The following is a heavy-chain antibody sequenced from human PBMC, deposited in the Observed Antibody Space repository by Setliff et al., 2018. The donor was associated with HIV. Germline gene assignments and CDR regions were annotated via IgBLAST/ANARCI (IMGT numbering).Heavy chain of an antibody. CDR2: IHHSGSS. Sequence: SETLSLTCAVFGGSFTDIGGSFTDYYWTWIRQPPGKGLEWIGYIHHSGSSDYTPSLRSRVTMSVDTSKNQFSLKLTSVTAADTAVYYCAREHDYSNYRRLDSWGQGILVTVSS. V-gene: IGHV4-61*08. D-gene: IGHD4-4*01. CDR3: AREHDYSNYRRLDS. J-gene: IGHJ4*02. CDR1: GGSFTDIGGSFTDYY.